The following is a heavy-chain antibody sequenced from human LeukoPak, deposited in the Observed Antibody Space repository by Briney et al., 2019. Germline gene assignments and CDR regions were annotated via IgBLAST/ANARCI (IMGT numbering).Heavy chain of an antibody. J-gene: IGHJ5*02. V-gene: IGHV1-2*06. Sequence: ASVKVSCKASGYTFTGYYIFWVRQAPGQGRKWMGRINPNRGGTQYAQEFQGRVTMTRDTSISTAYMELSRLRSDDTAVYYCARGYCSGGGCYSVENWFDPWGQGTLVTVSS. D-gene: IGHD2-15*01. CDR3: ARGYCSGGGCYSVENWFDP. CDR2: INPNRGGT. CDR1: GYTFTGYY.